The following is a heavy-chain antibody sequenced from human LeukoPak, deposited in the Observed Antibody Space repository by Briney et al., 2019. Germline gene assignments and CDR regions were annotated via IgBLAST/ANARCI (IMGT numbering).Heavy chain of an antibody. CDR1: GFTFSSYS. CDR2: ISSSSSYI. CDR3: ARDPFPTVSSNWFDP. V-gene: IGHV3-21*01. Sequence: GGSLRLSCAASGFTFSSYSMNWVRQAPGKGLEWVSSISSSSSYIYYADSVKGRFTISRDNAKNSLYLQMNSLRAEDTAVYYCARDPFPTVSSNWFDPGAREPWSPSPQ. J-gene: IGHJ5*02. D-gene: IGHD4-17*01.